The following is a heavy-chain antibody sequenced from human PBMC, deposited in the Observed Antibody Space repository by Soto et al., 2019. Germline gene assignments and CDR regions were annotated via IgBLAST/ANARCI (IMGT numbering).Heavy chain of an antibody. CDR1: GFIFSTTD. D-gene: IGHD3-10*01. CDR2: IYGDGRTT. Sequence: GALRLSCEASGFIFSTTDMSWVRQAPGKGLEWVSTIYGDGRTTYYADSVRGRFSISRDNSKNMVYLQMDSLRVDDTAIYYCVKNSGWFNSWGQGSLVTVSS. CDR3: VKNSGWFNS. V-gene: IGHV3-23*01. J-gene: IGHJ5*01.